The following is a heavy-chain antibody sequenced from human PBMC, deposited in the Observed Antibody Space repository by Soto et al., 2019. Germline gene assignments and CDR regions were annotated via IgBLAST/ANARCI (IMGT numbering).Heavy chain of an antibody. J-gene: IGHJ3*01. V-gene: IGHV3-23*01. CDR3: AKDRGIIVKAGDAFDV. Sequence: EVQLLEPGGALVQPGGSLRLSCAASGFAFSAYAMNWVRHTPGKGLEWVSGVSGTGRTTYHADSVKGRFTMSRDNSKDTVYLQMNSLRADDTAVYYCAKDRGIIVKAGDAFDVWGQGTKVTVSS. D-gene: IGHD2-15*01. CDR1: GFAFSAYA. CDR2: VSGTGRTT.